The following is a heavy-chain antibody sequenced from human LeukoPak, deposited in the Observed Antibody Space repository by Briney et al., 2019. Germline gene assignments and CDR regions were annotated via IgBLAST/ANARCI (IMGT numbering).Heavy chain of an antibody. CDR3: ARSSSSWSYYFDY. V-gene: IGHV3-33*01. J-gene: IGHJ4*02. CDR1: GFTFSSYG. Sequence: GGSLRLSCAASGFTFSSYGMHWVRQAPGKGLEWVAVIWYDGSNKYYADSVKGRFTISRDNSKNTLYLQMNSLRAEDTAVYYCARSSSSWSYYFDYWGQGTLVTASS. D-gene: IGHD6-13*01. CDR2: IWYDGSNK.